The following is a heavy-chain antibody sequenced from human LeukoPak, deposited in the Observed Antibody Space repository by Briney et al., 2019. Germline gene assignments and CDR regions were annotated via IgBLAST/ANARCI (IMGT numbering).Heavy chain of an antibody. Sequence: GGSLRLSCAASGFTFDDYGMSWVRQAPGKGLEWVSYISSSGSTIYYADSVKGRFTISRDNAKDSLYLQMNSLRAEDTAVYYCAELGITMIGGVWGKGTTVTISS. J-gene: IGHJ6*04. D-gene: IGHD3-10*02. V-gene: IGHV3-48*03. CDR1: GFTFDDYG. CDR2: ISSSGSTI. CDR3: AELGITMIGGV.